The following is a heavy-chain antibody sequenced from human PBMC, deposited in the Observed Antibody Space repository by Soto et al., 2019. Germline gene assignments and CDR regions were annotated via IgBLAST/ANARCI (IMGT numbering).Heavy chain of an antibody. Sequence: QLQLVQSGAEVERPGASVRVSCKAYGYPFSKYGISWIRQAPGQGLEWMGWIKPDNGDTNYAQKFQGRVTMTTDTSSTTASMGLRSVRSDGTAVYYCATSYDAGFDLWGQGTVVRVSS. V-gene: IGHV1-18*04. J-gene: IGHJ5*02. D-gene: IGHD5-12*01. CDR2: IKPDNGDT. CDR3: ATSYDAGFDL. CDR1: GYPFSKYG.